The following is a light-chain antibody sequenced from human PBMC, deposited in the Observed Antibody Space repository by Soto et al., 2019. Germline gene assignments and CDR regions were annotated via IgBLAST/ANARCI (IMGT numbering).Light chain of an antibody. V-gene: IGKV3-15*01. J-gene: IGKJ4*01. CDR1: QSVSSK. CDR2: GAS. Sequence: EIVMTQSPATLSVSPGERATLSCRASQSVSSKLAWYQQKPGQAPRLLIYGASTRATGIPARFSGSGSGTDFTLTIGSLQSEDFAVYYCHQYNSWPLTFGGGTKVEI. CDR3: HQYNSWPLT.